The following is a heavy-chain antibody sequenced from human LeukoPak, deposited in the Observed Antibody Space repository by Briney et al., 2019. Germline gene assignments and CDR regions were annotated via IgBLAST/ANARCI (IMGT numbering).Heavy chain of an antibody. V-gene: IGHV3-23*01. Sequence: GGSLRLSCAASGFTFSNYAMSWVRQAPEKGLDWVSVISGSAHKIRYADSVKGRFTISRDNSENTVYLQMNNLRAEDTALYYCAGRVTGYSSGYVYWGQGTLVTVSS. J-gene: IGHJ4*02. CDR1: GFTFSNYA. D-gene: IGHD5-18*01. CDR2: ISGSAHKI. CDR3: AGRVTGYSSGYVY.